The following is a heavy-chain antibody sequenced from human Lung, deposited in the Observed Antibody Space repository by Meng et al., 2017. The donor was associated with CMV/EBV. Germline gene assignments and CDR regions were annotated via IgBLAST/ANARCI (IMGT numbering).Heavy chain of an antibody. CDR2: INPSGGST. J-gene: IGHJ6*02. D-gene: IGHD6-13*01. V-gene: IGHV1-46*01. CDR1: GYTFTSYY. CDR3: ARDLAAAGTGSGWDYYYYGMDV. Sequence: ASVKVSCKASGYTFTSYYMHWVRQAPGQGLEWMGIINPSGGSTSYAQKFQGRVTMTRDTYTSTVYMELSSLRSEDTAVYYCARDLAAAGTGSGWDYYYYGMDVWGQGTTVTVSS.